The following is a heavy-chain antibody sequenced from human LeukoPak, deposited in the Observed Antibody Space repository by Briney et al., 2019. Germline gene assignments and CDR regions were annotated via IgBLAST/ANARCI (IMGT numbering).Heavy chain of an antibody. D-gene: IGHD3-22*01. CDR3: ATLPYYYDSSGSYYFDY. Sequence: GGSLRLSCAASGFTFRSYAMSWVRQAPGKGLEWVSIISGSGTNTYYADSVKGRFTISRDNSKNTLYLQMNSLRVEDTAVYYCATLPYYYDSSGSYYFDYWGQGTLVTVSS. CDR2: ISGSGTNT. V-gene: IGHV3-23*01. J-gene: IGHJ4*02. CDR1: GFTFRSYA.